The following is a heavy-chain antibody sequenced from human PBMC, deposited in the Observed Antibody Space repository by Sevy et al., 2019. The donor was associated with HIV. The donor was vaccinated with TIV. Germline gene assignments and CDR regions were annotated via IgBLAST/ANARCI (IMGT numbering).Heavy chain of an antibody. D-gene: IGHD6-13*01. J-gene: IGHJ4*02. CDR2: INNSGGST. CDR1: GSTVNPYA. V-gene: IGHV3-23*01. CDR3: VKERVGYISSRYYFDY. Sequence: GGSLRLSCIASGSTVNPYAMSWVRQAPGKGLEWVAVINNSGGSTDYADSVRGRFSISRDNPNVYLEMNSLRVEDTAVYYCVKERVGYISSRYYFDYWGQGTLVTVSS.